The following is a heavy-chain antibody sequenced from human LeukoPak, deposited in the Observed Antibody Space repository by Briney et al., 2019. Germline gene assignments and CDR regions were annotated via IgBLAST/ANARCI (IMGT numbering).Heavy chain of an antibody. CDR1: VGSLTNYY. Sequence: LETLSLTCTVSVGSLTNYYWNWSAEPPGKDRRCRGCVSYSVRVHYSSALTSRVTISVDTSKNQYSLNLRSVTAADTAVYYCVRPGRQDAYHGHYCYFDLWGRGTLVTVSS. CDR2: VSYSVRV. V-gene: IGHV4-59*01. D-gene: IGHD3-16*01. CDR3: VRPGRQDAYHGHYCYFDL. J-gene: IGHJ2*01.